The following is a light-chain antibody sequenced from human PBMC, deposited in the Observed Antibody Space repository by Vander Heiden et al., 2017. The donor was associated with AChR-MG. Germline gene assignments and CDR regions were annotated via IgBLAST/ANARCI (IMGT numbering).Light chain of an antibody. CDR3: QSYDSSLSVV. J-gene: IGLJ2*01. CDR2: DNN. CDR1: SSNIGAGYD. Sequence: SVLTHPPLASGAPGQRVTISCTGSSSNIGAGYDVHWYQQLPGTAPQLLIYDNNNRPSGVPDRFSGSKSGTSAFLAITGLQAEDEADYYCQSYDSSLSVVFGGGTKLTVL. V-gene: IGLV1-40*01.